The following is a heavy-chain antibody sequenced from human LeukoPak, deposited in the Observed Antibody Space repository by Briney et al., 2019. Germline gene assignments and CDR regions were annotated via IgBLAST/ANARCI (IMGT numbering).Heavy chain of an antibody. CDR3: AKRGDGPNYDY. Sequence: PGGSLRLSCAASGCTFSTYSMSWVRQAPGKGLEWVSAIDGGSASIYYADSVKGRFTISRDNSKNTLYLQMNSLRAEDTAVYYCAKRGDGPNYDYWGQGTLVTVSS. CDR1: GCTFSTYS. CDR2: IDGGSASI. D-gene: IGHD5-24*01. J-gene: IGHJ4*02. V-gene: IGHV3-23*01.